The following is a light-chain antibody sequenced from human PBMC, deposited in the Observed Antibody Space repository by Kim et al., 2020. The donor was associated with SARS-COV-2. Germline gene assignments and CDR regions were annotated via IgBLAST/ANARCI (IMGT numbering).Light chain of an antibody. J-gene: IGKJ2*01. CDR2: QAS. CDR1: QSISL. CDR3: QHYDSYPYT. V-gene: IGKV1-5*01. Sequence: LAAAGGNRVTIASRDSQSISLWAWYQQKPGKAPKLLIDQASTLESGVPSRFSGSGSGTEFSLTISSLQPDEFATYHCQHYDSYPYTFGQGNKLEI.